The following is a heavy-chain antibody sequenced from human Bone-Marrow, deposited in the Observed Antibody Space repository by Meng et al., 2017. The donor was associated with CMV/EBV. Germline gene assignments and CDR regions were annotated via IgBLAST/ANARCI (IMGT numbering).Heavy chain of an antibody. CDR2: ISSSSSYI. Sequence: GGSLRLSCAASGFTFSSYSMNWVRQAPGKGLEWVSSISSSSSYIYYADSVKGRFTISRDNAKNSLYLQMNSLRAEDTAVYYCARGVYYYDSSGYYYEAPLDYWGQGTLVTAPQ. J-gene: IGHJ4*02. CDR3: ARGVYYYDSSGYYYEAPLDY. V-gene: IGHV3-21*01. CDR1: GFTFSSYS. D-gene: IGHD3-22*01.